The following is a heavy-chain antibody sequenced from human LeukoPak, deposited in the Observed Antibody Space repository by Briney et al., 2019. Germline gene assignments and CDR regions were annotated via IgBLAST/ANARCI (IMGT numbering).Heavy chain of an antibody. CDR2: IIPIFGTA. J-gene: IGHJ4*02. CDR1: GGTFSSYA. CDR3: ARVMGYGSGGDY. Sequence: EASVKVSCKASGGTFSSYAISWVRQAPGQGLEWMGGIIPIFGTANYAQKFQGRVTITADESTSTAYMELSSLRSEDTAVYYCARVMGYGSGGDYWGQGTLVTVSS. D-gene: IGHD3-10*01. V-gene: IGHV1-69*01.